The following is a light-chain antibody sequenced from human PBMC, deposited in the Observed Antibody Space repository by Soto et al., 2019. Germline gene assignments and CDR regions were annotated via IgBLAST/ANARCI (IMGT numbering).Light chain of an antibody. Sequence: QSVLTQPPSASGTPGQRVTISCSGGSSNIGDNPVFWYQQLPGTAPKLLIYSNNQRPSGVPDRFSGSKSGTSASLAISGLQSEDEADYYCAAWDDSLNGFYVFGTGTKVTVL. CDR2: SNN. J-gene: IGLJ1*01. V-gene: IGLV1-44*01. CDR3: AAWDDSLNGFYV. CDR1: SSNIGDNP.